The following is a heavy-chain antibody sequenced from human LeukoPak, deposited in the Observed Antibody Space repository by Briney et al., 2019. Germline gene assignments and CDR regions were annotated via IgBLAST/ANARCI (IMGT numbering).Heavy chain of an antibody. J-gene: IGHJ4*02. D-gene: IGHD6-19*01. V-gene: IGHV4-4*07. CDR1: GDSISSYY. Sequence: PSETLSLTCTVSGDSISSYYWSWIRQAAGKGPEWIGRIYTSGTTNYNPSLLSRVTMSVDTSKNHLSLKLSSVTAADTAVYYCARDSTGYSTGWFDYWGQGTLVTVSS. CDR3: ARDSTGYSTGWFDY. CDR2: IYTSGTT.